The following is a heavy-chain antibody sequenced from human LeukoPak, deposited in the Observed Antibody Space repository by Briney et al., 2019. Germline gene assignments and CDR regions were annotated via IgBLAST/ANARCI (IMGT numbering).Heavy chain of an antibody. CDR1: GGTFSSYA. D-gene: IGHD3-22*01. J-gene: IGHJ4*02. CDR2: IIPIFGTA. CDR3: ARVNYYDTGGYYPN. V-gene: IGHV1-69*13. Sequence: GASVKVSCKASGGTFSSYAISWVRQAPGQGLEWMGGIIPIFGTANYAQKFQGRVTITADESTSTAYMELSSLRSEDTAVYYCARVNYYDTGGYYPNWGQGTLVTVSS.